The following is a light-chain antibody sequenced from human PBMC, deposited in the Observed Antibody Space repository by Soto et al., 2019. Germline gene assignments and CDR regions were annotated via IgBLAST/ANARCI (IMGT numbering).Light chain of an antibody. CDR2: DAS. CDR3: QQYHALWT. V-gene: IGKV1-5*02. CDR1: RIFNSW. Sequence: DIKMPRSLPTLLPSLGARVPTLSRPSRIFNSWWAWFQQKPGKALNLLIFDASNLESGVPSRFSGSGSGTEFTLTITSLQPGDFATYYCQQYHALWTFGQGTKVEIK. J-gene: IGKJ1*01.